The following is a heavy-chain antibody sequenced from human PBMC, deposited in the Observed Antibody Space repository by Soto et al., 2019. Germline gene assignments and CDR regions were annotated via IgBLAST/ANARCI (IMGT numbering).Heavy chain of an antibody. Sequence: SVKVSCKASGGTFSSFAISWVRQAPGQGLEWMGGIIPIFGTANYAQKFQGRVTITADESTSTAYMELSSLRSEDTAVYYCARDQYSWRVTMIVVVPGAYGMDVWGQGTTVTVSS. V-gene: IGHV1-69*13. D-gene: IGHD3-22*01. CDR2: IIPIFGTA. J-gene: IGHJ6*02. CDR3: ARDQYSWRVTMIVVVPGAYGMDV. CDR1: GGTFSSFA.